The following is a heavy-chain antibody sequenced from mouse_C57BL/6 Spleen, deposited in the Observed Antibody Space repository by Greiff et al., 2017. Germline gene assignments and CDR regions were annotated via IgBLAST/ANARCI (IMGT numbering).Heavy chain of an antibody. CDR3: ARGDYSNYSPFAY. CDR2: IDPSDSYT. J-gene: IGHJ3*01. Sequence: QVQLQQPGAELVKPGASVKLSCKASGYTFTSYWMQWVKQRPGQGLEWIGEIDPSDSYTNYNQKFKGKATLTVDPDSSTAYMQLSSLPSEDSAVYYCARGDYSNYSPFAYWGQGTLVTVSA. V-gene: IGHV1-50*01. CDR1: GYTFTSYW. D-gene: IGHD2-5*01.